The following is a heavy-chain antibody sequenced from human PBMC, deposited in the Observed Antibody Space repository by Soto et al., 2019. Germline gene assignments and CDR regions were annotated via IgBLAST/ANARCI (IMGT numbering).Heavy chain of an antibody. CDR1: GFTFSSYD. Sequence: EVQLVESGGGLVQPGGSLRLSCAASGFTFSSYDMHWVRQATGKGLEWVSAIGPAGDTYYPGSVKGRFTISRENAKNSLYLQMNSLRAVDTAVYYCARSRRNYYGMDVWGQGTTVTVSS. J-gene: IGHJ6*02. V-gene: IGHV3-13*04. CDR3: ARSRRNYYGMDV. CDR2: IGPAGDT.